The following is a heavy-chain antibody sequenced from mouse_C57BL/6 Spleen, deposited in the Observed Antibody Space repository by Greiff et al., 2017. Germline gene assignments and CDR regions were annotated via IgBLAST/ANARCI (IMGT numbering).Heavy chain of an antibody. V-gene: IGHV1-69*01. CDR3: ARDYGSSLDV. J-gene: IGHJ1*03. CDR1: GYTFTSYW. Sequence: QVHVKQPGAELVMPGASVKLSCKASGYTFTSYWMHWVKQRPGQGLEWIGEIDPSDSYTNYNQKFKGKSTLTVDKSSSTAYMQLSSLTSEDSAVYYCARDYGSSLDVWGTGTTVTVSS. D-gene: IGHD1-1*01. CDR2: IDPSDSYT.